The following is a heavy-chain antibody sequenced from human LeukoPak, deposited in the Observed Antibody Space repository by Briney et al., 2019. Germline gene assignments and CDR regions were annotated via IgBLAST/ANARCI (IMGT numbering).Heavy chain of an antibody. Sequence: GGSLRLSCAASGFTFSNYNMNWVRQAPGKGLEWVSYISSSGSTIYYADSVKGRFTISRDNAKNSLYLQMNSLRAEDTAVYYCAREVGDMTTVTTGFDYWGQGTLVTVSS. CDR2: ISSSGSTI. CDR3: AREVGDMTTVTTGFDY. D-gene: IGHD4-17*01. J-gene: IGHJ4*02. V-gene: IGHV3-48*04. CDR1: GFTFSNYN.